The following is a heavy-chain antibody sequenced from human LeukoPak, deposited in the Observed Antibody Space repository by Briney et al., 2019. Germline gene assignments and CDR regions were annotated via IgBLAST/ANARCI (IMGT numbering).Heavy chain of an antibody. J-gene: IGHJ3*02. Sequence: SETLSLTCTVSGGSISSYYWSWIRQPPGKGLEWIGYIYTSGSTNYNPSLKSRVTISVDTSKNQFSLKLSSVTAADTAVYYCGRHMPRGVGATNDAFDIWGQGTMVTVSS. CDR3: GRHMPRGVGATNDAFDI. V-gene: IGHV4-4*09. CDR2: IYTSGST. D-gene: IGHD1-26*01. CDR1: GGSISSYY.